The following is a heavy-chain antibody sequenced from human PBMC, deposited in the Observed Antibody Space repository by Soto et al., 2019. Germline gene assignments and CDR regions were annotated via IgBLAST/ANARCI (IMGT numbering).Heavy chain of an antibody. CDR2: INPSGGST. CDR1: GYTFTGYY. CDR3: ARGGMVRGPGYAFDI. J-gene: IGHJ3*02. D-gene: IGHD3-10*01. Sequence: ASVKVSCKASGYTFTGYYMHWVRXXPGQGLEWMGIINPSGGSTSYAQKFQGRVTMTRDTSTSTVYMELSSLRSEDTAVYYCARGGMVRGPGYAFDIWGQGTMVTVSS. V-gene: IGHV1-46*01.